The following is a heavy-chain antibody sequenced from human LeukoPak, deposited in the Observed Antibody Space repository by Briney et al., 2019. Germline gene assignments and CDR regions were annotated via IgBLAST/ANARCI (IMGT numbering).Heavy chain of an antibody. CDR2: INHSGST. Sequence: PSETLSLTCAVYGGSFGGYYWSWIRQPPGKGLEWIGEINHSGSTNYNPSLKSRVTISVDTSKNQFSLKLSSVTAADTAVYYCARGEGYGSGSYQKYYFDYWGQGTLVTVSS. J-gene: IGHJ4*02. CDR3: ARGEGYGSGSYQKYYFDY. V-gene: IGHV4-34*01. CDR1: GGSFGGYY. D-gene: IGHD3-10*01.